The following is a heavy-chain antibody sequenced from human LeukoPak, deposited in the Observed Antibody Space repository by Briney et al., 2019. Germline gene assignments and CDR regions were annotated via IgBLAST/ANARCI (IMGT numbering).Heavy chain of an antibody. CDR2: IYHSGST. D-gene: IGHD5-18*01. CDR1: GGSISNYY. J-gene: IGHJ4*02. Sequence: SETLSLTCTVSGGSISNYYWNWIRQPPGKGLEWIGSIYHSGSTYYNPSLKSRVTISVDTSKNQFSLKLSSVTAADTAVYYCARVSTAMAVFDYWGQGTLVTVSS. V-gene: IGHV4-38-2*02. CDR3: ARVSTAMAVFDY.